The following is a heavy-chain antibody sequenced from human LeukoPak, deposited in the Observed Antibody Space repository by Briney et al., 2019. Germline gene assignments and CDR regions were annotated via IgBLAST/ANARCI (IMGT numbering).Heavy chain of an antibody. CDR3: VRGSYNSFDI. D-gene: IGHD5-24*01. CDR1: GITFSSSW. CDR2: INGDESNK. J-gene: IGHJ3*02. V-gene: IGHV3-74*01. Sequence: GGSLRLSCAASGITFSSSWMYWVRQAPGKGLVRVSRINGDESNKSHADSVKGRFTISRDNAKNTLYLQMNSLRAEDTAVYYCVRGSYNSFDIWGQGTTVTVSS.